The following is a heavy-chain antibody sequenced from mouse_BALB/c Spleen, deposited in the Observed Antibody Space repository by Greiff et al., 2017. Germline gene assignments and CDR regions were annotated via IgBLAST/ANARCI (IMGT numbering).Heavy chain of an antibody. CDR1: GYSITSGYY. D-gene: IGHD2-4*01. CDR2: ISYDGSN. V-gene: IGHV3-6*02. J-gene: IGHJ4*01. Sequence: EVKLQESGPGLVKPSQSLSLTCSVTGYSITSGYYWNWIRQFPGNKLEWMGYISYDGSNNYNPSLKNRISITRDTSKNQFFLKLNSVTTEDTATYYCAREDSYDSLYYAMDYWGQGTSVTVSS. CDR3: AREDSYDSLYYAMDY.